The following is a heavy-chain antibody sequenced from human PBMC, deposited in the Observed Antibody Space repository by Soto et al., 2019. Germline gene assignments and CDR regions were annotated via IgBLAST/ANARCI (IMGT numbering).Heavy chain of an antibody. J-gene: IGHJ6*02. CDR1: GYTFTGYY. CDR3: AREAYDILTGFGLDYYYCGMDV. Sequence: ASVKVSCKASGYTFTGYYMHWVRQAPGQGLEWMGWINPNSGGTNYAQKFQGWVTMTRDTSISTAYMELSRLRSDDTAVYYCAREAYDILTGFGLDYYYCGMDVWGQGTTVTVSS. V-gene: IGHV1-2*04. CDR2: INPNSGGT. D-gene: IGHD3-9*01.